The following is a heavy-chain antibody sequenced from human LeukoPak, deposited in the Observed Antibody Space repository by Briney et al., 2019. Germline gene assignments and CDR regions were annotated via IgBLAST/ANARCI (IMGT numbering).Heavy chain of an antibody. V-gene: IGHV4-39*07. J-gene: IGHJ4*02. CDR2: IYYSGST. CDR3: ASLPTVYSRGYLAL. Sequence: SETLSLTCTVSGGSISSSSYYWGWIRQPPGKGLEWSGSIYYSGSTYYNPSLKSRVTILVDVDTSKNQFSLKLSSVTAADTAVYYCASLPTVYSRGYLALWGQGTLVTVSS. CDR1: GGSISSSSYY. D-gene: IGHD3-22*01.